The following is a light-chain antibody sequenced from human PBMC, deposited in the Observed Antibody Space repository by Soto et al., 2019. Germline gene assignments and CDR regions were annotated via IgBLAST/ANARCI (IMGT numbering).Light chain of an antibody. J-gene: IGLJ2*01. Sequence: QSVLTQPPSASGSPGQTVTISCTGTSSDVGGYAYVSWYQQHPGNAPKLMIYEVSKRPSGVPDRFSGSKSGNTASLTVSGLQAEDEADYYCNSYAGSNNLVFGGGTKVTVL. CDR3: NSYAGSNNLV. CDR2: EVS. CDR1: SSDVGGYAY. V-gene: IGLV2-8*01.